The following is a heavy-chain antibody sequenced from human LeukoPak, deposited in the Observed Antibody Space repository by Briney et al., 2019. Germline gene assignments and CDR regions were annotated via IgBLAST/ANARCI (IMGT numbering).Heavy chain of an antibody. D-gene: IGHD2-2*01. V-gene: IGHV1-69*05. Sequence: SVKVSCKASGGTFSSYAISWVRQAPGQGLEWMGRIIPIFGTANYAQKFQGRATITTDESTSTAYMELSSLRSEDTAVYYCARPRMVPAATEDFYFDYWGQGTLVAVSS. J-gene: IGHJ4*02. CDR2: IIPIFGTA. CDR3: ARPRMVPAATEDFYFDY. CDR1: GGTFSSYA.